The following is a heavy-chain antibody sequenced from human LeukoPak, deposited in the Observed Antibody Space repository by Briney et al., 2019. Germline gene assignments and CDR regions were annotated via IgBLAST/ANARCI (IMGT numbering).Heavy chain of an antibody. CDR3: ARGYLSSTRTDYFDY. V-gene: IGHV3-9*01. J-gene: IGHJ4*02. CDR2: VSWNSGSI. CDR1: GFTFDDYA. Sequence: PGRSLRLSCAASGFTFDDYAMHWVRQAPGKGLEWVSGVSWNSGSIGYADSVKGRFTISRDNSKNTLYLQMNSLRAEDTAVYYCARGYLSSTRTDYFDYWGQGTLVTVSS. D-gene: IGHD6-13*01.